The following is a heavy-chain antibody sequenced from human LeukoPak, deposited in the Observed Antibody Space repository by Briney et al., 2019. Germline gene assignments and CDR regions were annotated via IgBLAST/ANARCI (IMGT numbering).Heavy chain of an antibody. Sequence: GASVKVSCKASGYTFTGYYMHWVRQAPGQGLEWMGRINPNSGGTNYAQKFQGRVTMTRDTSISTAYMELSRLRSGDTAVYYCARASSSWISYFDYWGQGTLVTVSS. CDR1: GYTFTGYY. D-gene: IGHD6-13*01. J-gene: IGHJ4*02. V-gene: IGHV1-2*06. CDR2: INPNSGGT. CDR3: ARASSSWISYFDY.